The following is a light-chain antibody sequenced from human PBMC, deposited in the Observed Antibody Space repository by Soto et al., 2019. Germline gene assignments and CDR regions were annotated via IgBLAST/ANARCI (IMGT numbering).Light chain of an antibody. J-gene: IGKJ1*01. V-gene: IGKV3-20*01. CDR3: QQYGSSGT. Sequence: EIEFTQPPATLSLSPGERATRSFRASQSVGLSLAWYQQKPGQAPRLLIYGASNRATGIPDRFSGSGSGTDFTLTISILEPEDFAVYYCQQYGSSGTFGQGPEVDI. CDR1: QSVGLS. CDR2: GAS.